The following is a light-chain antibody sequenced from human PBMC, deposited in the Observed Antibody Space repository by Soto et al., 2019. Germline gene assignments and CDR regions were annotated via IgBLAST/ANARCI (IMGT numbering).Light chain of an antibody. J-gene: IGLJ2*01. V-gene: IGLV1-40*01. CDR1: SSNIGAGYD. Sequence: QSVLTQPPSVSGAPGQRVTISCTGSSSNIGAGYDVHWYQQLPGTAPKLLIYGNSNRPSGVPDRFSGSKSGTSASLAITGLQAEDEADYYCQSYDSRLSCFHVVFGGGTKLTVL. CDR2: GNS. CDR3: QSYDSRLSCFHVV.